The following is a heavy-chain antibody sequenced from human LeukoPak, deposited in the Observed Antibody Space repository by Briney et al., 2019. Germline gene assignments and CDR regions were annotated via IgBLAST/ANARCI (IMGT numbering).Heavy chain of an antibody. CDR2: ISAYNGNT. J-gene: IGHJ4*02. CDR1: GYTFTSYG. V-gene: IGHV1-18*01. CDR3: ARGERYCSSTSCYFGDY. Sequence: ASVKVSCKASGYTFTSYGISWVRQAPGQGLEWMGWISAYNGNTNYAQKLQGRVTMTTDTSTSTAYMELRSLRSDDTAVYYCARGERYCSSTSCYFGDYWGQGTLVTVSS. D-gene: IGHD2-2*01.